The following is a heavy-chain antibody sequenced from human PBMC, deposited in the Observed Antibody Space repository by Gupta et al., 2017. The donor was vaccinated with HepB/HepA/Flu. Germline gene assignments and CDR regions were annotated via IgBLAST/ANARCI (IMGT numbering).Heavy chain of an antibody. D-gene: IGHD2-2*01. CDR2: ISYSGTT. CDR1: GCSISRNYYF. J-gene: IGHJ6*03. CDR3: ARXRTSNYYFYYMDG. V-gene: IGHV4-39*01. Sequence: QLQLQESGPGLMTPSATLSLTCSVSGCSISRNYYFWGWIRQPPGKGLEWIGSISYSGTTSYNPSLKSRVTISIDTSKNQFSLRLNSVTAADXAXYDWARXRTSNYYFYYMDGWGKGTTVTVSS.